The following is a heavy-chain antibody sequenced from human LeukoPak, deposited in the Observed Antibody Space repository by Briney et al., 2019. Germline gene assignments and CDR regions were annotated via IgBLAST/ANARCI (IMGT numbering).Heavy chain of an antibody. Sequence: ASVKVSCKVSGNTFTDLSMNWVRQAPGKGLEWMGGFDPEDVETIYAQKFQGRVTTTEDTSTATAYMELSSLRPDDTAVYYCATDFYRGRQFDYWGQGTLVTVSS. CDR2: FDPEDVET. CDR1: GNTFTDLS. CDR3: ATDFYRGRQFDY. V-gene: IGHV1-24*01. D-gene: IGHD2/OR15-2a*01. J-gene: IGHJ4*02.